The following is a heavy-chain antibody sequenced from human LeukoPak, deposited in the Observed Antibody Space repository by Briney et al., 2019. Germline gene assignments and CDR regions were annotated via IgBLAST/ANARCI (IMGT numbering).Heavy chain of an antibody. V-gene: IGHV3-9*03. Sequence: PGRSLRLSCAASGFTFDDYAMHWVRQAPGKGLEWVSGSWNSGSIGYADSVEGRFTISRDNAKNSLYLQMNSLRAEDMALYYCAKHSHSGSSNFRLSCFQHWGQGTLVTVSS. CDR1: GFTFDDYA. D-gene: IGHD6-13*01. J-gene: IGHJ1*01. CDR2: SWNSGSI. CDR3: AKHSHSGSSNFRLSCFQH.